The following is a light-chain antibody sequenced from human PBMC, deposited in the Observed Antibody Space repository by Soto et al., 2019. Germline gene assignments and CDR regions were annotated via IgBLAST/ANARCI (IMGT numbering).Light chain of an antibody. CDR1: QGISTF. J-gene: IGKJ1*01. CDR2: GSS. V-gene: IGKV1-27*01. Sequence: QMYLSPFSLSSSARDRGTITCRASQGISTFLAWYQQKPGKVPKLLIYGSSTLQSGVPSRFSGSGSGTDFTLAISSLQPEDVATYYCQKYDSDPRTFGQGTKVDIK. CDR3: QKYDSDPRT.